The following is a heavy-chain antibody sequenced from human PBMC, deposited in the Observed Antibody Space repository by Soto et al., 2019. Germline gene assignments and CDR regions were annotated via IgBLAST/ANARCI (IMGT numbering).Heavy chain of an antibody. V-gene: IGHV4-30-2*03. CDR1: GDPISTGGYT. J-gene: IGHJ6*02. Sequence: SETLSLTCDVSGDPISTGGYTWAWIRQPPGKALEWIGHIYYSGNTYYNPSLKSRVTISVDTSKNQFSLKLSSVTAADTAMYYCARRLYYDSSGFEGGGMDVWGQATTVTVSS. CDR2: IYYSGNT. CDR3: ARRLYYDSSGFEGGGMDV. D-gene: IGHD3-22*01.